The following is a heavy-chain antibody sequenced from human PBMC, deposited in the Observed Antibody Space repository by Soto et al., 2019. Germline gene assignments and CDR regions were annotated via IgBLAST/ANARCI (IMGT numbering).Heavy chain of an antibody. J-gene: IGHJ4*02. CDR3: AKYGELFKAVGGYFDY. V-gene: IGHV3-23*01. D-gene: IGHD3-10*01. CDR2: ISGSGGST. CDR1: GFTFSSYA. Sequence: GGSLRLSCAASGFTFSSYAMSWVRQAPGKGLEWVSAISGSGGSTYYADSVKGRFTISRDNSKNTLYLQMNSLRAEDTAVYYCAKYGELFKAVGGYFDYWGQGTLVTVSS.